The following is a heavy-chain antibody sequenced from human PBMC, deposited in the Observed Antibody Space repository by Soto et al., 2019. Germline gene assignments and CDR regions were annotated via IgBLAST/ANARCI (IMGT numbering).Heavy chain of an antibody. D-gene: IGHD2-2*01. CDR3: ASFLAGYCSSTSCPFDY. CDR2: ISSSSSTI. Sequence: EVQLVESGGGLVQPGGSLRLSCAASGFTFSSYSMNWVRQAPGKGLEWVSYISSSSSTIYYADSVKGRFTISRDNAKNSLYLQMNRLRAEDTAVYYCASFLAGYCSSTSCPFDYWGQGTLVTVSS. J-gene: IGHJ4*02. V-gene: IGHV3-48*01. CDR1: GFTFSSYS.